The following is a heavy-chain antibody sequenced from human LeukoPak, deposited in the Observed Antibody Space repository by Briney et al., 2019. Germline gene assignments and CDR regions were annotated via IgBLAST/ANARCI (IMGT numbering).Heavy chain of an antibody. J-gene: IGHJ3*02. Sequence: PGRSLRLSCAASGFTFSNYGMHWVRQAPGKGLEWVAVIWSDGSSKYYAVSVKGRFTISRDNSRNMLSLQMSSLRAEDTDVYYCAREGGYCRGVTCSPYAFDIWGQETVVTVSS. V-gene: IGHV3-33*01. CDR1: GFTFSNYG. D-gene: IGHD2-15*01. CDR2: IWSDGSSK. CDR3: AREGGYCRGVTCSPYAFDI.